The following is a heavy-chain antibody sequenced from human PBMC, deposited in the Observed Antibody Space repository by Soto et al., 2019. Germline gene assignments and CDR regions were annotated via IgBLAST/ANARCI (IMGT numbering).Heavy chain of an antibody. V-gene: IGHV4-59*07. CDR3: ASGWMAAFDN. D-gene: IGHD2-2*03. Sequence: SDTLSLTCNVSGDSIKTHYWSWIRQPPGKGLEWIGYIYYSGSTLYNPSLKRRVTISADTAENQFSLRLTSLTAADTAVYYCASGWMAAFDNWGQGTLVTVSS. CDR1: GDSIKTHY. CDR2: IYYSGST. J-gene: IGHJ4*02.